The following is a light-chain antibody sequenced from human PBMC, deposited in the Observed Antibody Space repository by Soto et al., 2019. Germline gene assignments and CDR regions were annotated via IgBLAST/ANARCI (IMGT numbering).Light chain of an antibody. CDR1: QSVSSY. Sequence: EIVLTQSPATLSLSPGERATLSCRASQSVSSYLAWYQQKPGQAPRLLIYDGSNRATGIPARFSGSGSGTDFTLTISSLEPEDFAVYYCQQRSNWPGTFGQGTKLEIK. CDR2: DGS. J-gene: IGKJ2*01. CDR3: QQRSNWPGT. V-gene: IGKV3-11*01.